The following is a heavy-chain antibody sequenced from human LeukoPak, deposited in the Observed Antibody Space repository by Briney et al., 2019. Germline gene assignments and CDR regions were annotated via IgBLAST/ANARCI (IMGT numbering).Heavy chain of an antibody. V-gene: IGHV3-9*03. CDR2: ISWNSGSI. Sequence: GGSLRLSCAASGFTFDDYAMHWVRQAPGKGLEWVSGISWNSGSIGYADSVKGRFTISRDNAKNSLYLQMNSLRAEGMALYYCAKDVSATVAGYFDYWGQGTLVTVSS. CDR3: AKDVSATVAGYFDY. J-gene: IGHJ4*02. D-gene: IGHD6-19*01. CDR1: GFTFDDYA.